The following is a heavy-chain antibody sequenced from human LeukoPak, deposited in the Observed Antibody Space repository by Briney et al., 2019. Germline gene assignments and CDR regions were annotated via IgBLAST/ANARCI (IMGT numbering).Heavy chain of an antibody. J-gene: IGHJ3*02. V-gene: IGHV4-59*01. D-gene: IGHD3-22*01. CDR1: GDSISSYY. Sequence: SETLSLTCTVSGDSISSYYWSWIRQPPGKGLEWIGYIYYSGSTIYNPSLKSRVTISVDTSKNQFSLKLSSVTAADTAVYYCARDQYYYDSSDAFDIWGQGTMVTVSS. CDR2: IYYSGST. CDR3: ARDQYYYDSSDAFDI.